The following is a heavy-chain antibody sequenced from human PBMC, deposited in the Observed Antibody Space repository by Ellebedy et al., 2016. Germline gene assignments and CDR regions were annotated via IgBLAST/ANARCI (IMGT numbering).Heavy chain of an antibody. CDR1: GGSISSGGYS. V-gene: IGHV4-30-2*01. J-gene: IGHJ3*01. CDR2: TYHSGST. Sequence: SETLSLTCVVSGGSISSGGYSWSWIRQPPGKGLEWIGYTYHSGSTYYNPSLKSRVTISVDRSKNQFSLKLSSVTAADTAVYYCAREGNDDSSGFYDAGAFDLWGQGTMVTVSS. D-gene: IGHD3-22*01. CDR3: AREGNDDSSGFYDAGAFDL.